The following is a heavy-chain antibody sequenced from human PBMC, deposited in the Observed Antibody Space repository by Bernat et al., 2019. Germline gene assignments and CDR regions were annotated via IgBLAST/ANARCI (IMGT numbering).Heavy chain of an antibody. J-gene: IGHJ4*02. Sequence: EVQLVESGGGLVTPGGSLRLSCAASGFTFSSYCMTWVRQAPGKGLEWVSSITVSSTCMYYADSVRGRFTISSDKAKNSLYLQLNRLGDEDTAVYYCTTGLITMGRGVIILRYLYYWGQGTLVTVSS. CDR2: ITVSSTCM. V-gene: IGHV3-21*01. CDR1: GFTFSSYC. D-gene: IGHD3-10*01. CDR3: TTGLITMGRGVIILRYLYY.